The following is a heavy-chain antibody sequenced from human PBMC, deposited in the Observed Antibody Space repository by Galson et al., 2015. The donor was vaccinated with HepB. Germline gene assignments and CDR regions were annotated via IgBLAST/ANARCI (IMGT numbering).Heavy chain of an antibody. CDR3: ARYAGDLDY. CDR2: TYYRSKWCY. J-gene: IGHJ4*02. V-gene: IGHV6-1*01. Sequence: CPSSGDSVSSNGAAWNWIRQSPSRGLEWLGRTYYRSKWCYGYEVSVNSRITINTDTSKNQFSLHLNSVTPEDTAVYYCARYAGDLDYWGQGILVTVSS. CDR1: GDSVSSNGAA. D-gene: IGHD7-27*01.